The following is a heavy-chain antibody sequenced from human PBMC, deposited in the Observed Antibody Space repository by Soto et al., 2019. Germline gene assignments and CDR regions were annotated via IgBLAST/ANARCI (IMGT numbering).Heavy chain of an antibody. J-gene: IGHJ6*02. CDR2: ISYDGSNK. CDR1: GFTFSSYG. V-gene: IGHV3-30*18. D-gene: IGHD6-13*01. Sequence: GGSLRLSCAASGFTFSSYGMHWVRQAPGKGLEWVAVISYDGSNKYYADSVKGRFTISRDNSKNTLYLQMNSLRAEDTAVYYCAKDSGYSSLYYYYGMDVWGQGTTVTVSS. CDR3: AKDSGYSSLYYYYGMDV.